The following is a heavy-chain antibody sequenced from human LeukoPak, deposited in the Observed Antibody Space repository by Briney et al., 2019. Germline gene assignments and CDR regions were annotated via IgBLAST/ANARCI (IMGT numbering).Heavy chain of an antibody. CDR1: GFTFSSYN. CDR2: ISSSSSTI. Sequence: PGGSLRLSCAASGFTFSSYNMNWVRQAPGKGLEWVSYISSSSSTIYYADSVKGRFSISRDNAKNSLYLQMNSLRAEDTAVYYCAREPDDYVWGSYRNAHFDYWGQGTLVTVSS. J-gene: IGHJ4*02. V-gene: IGHV3-48*04. D-gene: IGHD3-16*02. CDR3: AREPDDYVWGSYRNAHFDY.